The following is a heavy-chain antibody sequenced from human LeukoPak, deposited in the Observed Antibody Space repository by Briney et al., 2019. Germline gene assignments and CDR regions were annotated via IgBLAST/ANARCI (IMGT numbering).Heavy chain of an antibody. V-gene: IGHV3-48*01. Sequence: GGSLRLSCAASGFSFSSYSMNWVRQAPGRGLEWVSYISSSSSTIYYADSVKGRFTISRDNAKNSLYLQMNSLRAEYMAVYYCARVAESFDYWGQGTLVTVSS. J-gene: IGHJ4*02. CDR2: ISSSSSTI. CDR1: GFSFSSYS. CDR3: ARVAESFDY.